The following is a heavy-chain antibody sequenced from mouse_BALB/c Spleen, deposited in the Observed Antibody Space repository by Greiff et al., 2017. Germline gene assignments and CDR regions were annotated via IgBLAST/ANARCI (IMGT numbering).Heavy chain of an antibody. CDR3: ASRATTEGDYFDY. J-gene: IGHJ2*01. Sequence: VQLQQSGPDLVKPSQSLSLTCTVTGYSITSGYSWPWIRQFPGNKLEWMGYIHYSGSTNYNPSLKSRISITRDTSKNQFFLQLNSVTTEDTATYYCASRATTEGDYFDYWGQGTTLTVSS. D-gene: IGHD3-1*01. V-gene: IGHV3-1*02. CDR2: IHYSGST. CDR1: GYSITSGYS.